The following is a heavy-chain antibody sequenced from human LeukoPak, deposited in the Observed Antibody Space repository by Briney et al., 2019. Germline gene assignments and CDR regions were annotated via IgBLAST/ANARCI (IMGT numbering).Heavy chain of an antibody. CDR2: ISYDGNNK. J-gene: IGHJ6*02. CDR1: GFTFNPYT. Sequence: GGSLRLSCAPSGFTFNPYTMHGVGRAPGQGLEGGAVISYDGNNKNYADSVKGRFTISRDNSRNTLYLQMNSLRAEDTAVYYCARDHLGSTSPYGMDVWGQGTTVTVSS. D-gene: IGHD2-2*01. V-gene: IGHV3-30-3*01. CDR3: ARDHLGSTSPYGMDV.